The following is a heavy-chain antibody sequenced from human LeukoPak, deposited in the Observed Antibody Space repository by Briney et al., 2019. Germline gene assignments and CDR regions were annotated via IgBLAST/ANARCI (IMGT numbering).Heavy chain of an antibody. CDR1: GFDFRAYE. CDR2: IAGSDTRT. J-gene: IGHJ4*02. D-gene: IGHD3-22*01. CDR3: TTLGYHLDS. Sequence: GGSLRLSCAASGFDFRAYEMNWVRQAPGKGLEWVSYIAGSDTRTYYADSVKGRFTISRDNAKNSLYLQMNSLRAEDTALYYCTTLGYHLDSWGQGTLVTVSP. V-gene: IGHV3-48*03.